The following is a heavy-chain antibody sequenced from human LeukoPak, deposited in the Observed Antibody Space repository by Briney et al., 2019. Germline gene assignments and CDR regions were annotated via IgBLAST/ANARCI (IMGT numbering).Heavy chain of an antibody. CDR2: IYYSGST. J-gene: IGHJ4*02. D-gene: IGHD3-22*01. Sequence: SQTLSLTCTVSGGSISSGGFYWSWIRQPPGKGLEWIGYIYYSGSTNYNPSLKSRVTISVDTSKNQFSLKLSSVTAADTAVYYCARASLYYDSSGYPDYWGQGTLVTVSS. CDR3: ARASLYYDSSGYPDY. CDR1: GGSISSGGFY. V-gene: IGHV4-61*08.